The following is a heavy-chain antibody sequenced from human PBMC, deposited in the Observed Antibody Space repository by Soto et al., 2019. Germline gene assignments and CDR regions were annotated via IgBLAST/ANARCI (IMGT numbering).Heavy chain of an antibody. V-gene: IGHV3-33*01. CDR1: GFTFSSYG. D-gene: IGHD4-17*01. Sequence: QVQLVESGGGVVQPGRSLRLSCAASGFTFSSYGMHWVRQAPGKGLEWVAVIWYDGSNKYYADSVKGRFTISRDNSKNPLYLQMNSLRAEDTAVYYCARDGFDYGDYTVGYWGQGTLVTVSS. J-gene: IGHJ4*02. CDR3: ARDGFDYGDYTVGY. CDR2: IWYDGSNK.